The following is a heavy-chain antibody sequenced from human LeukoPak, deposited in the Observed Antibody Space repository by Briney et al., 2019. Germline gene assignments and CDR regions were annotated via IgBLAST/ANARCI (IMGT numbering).Heavy chain of an antibody. Sequence: PGGSLRLSCAASGFTFSSYAMSWVRQAPGKGLVWVSAISGSGGSTYYADSVKGRFAISRDNSKNTLYLQMNSLRAEDTAVYYCAKGQSRVAGYDYWGQGTLVTVSS. V-gene: IGHV3-23*01. CDR1: GFTFSSYA. CDR3: AKGQSRVAGYDY. CDR2: ISGSGGST. D-gene: IGHD6-19*01. J-gene: IGHJ4*02.